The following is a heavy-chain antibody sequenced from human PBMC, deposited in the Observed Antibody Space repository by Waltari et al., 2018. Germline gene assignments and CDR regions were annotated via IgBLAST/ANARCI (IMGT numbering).Heavy chain of an antibody. V-gene: IGHV3-74*01. CDR1: GFTFSPYY. CDR2: INSDGSST. Sequence: EVQLVESGGGLVQPGGSLRLSCVASGFTFSPYYMYWVRQAPGKGLVWLSHINSDGSSTNYAESVKGRFTISRDNAKNTLYLQMNSLGAEDMAIYYCARDRGLPDSFDVWGQGTMVTVSS. CDR3: ARDRGLPDSFDV. D-gene: IGHD3-10*01. J-gene: IGHJ3*01.